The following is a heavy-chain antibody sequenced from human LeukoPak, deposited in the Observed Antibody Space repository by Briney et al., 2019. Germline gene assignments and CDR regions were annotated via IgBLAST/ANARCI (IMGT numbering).Heavy chain of an antibody. CDR3: ARDSEILDDSSGYYSPNFDY. CDR2: INPNSGGT. Sequence: ASVKVSCKASGYTFTGYYMYWVRQAPGQGLEWMGWINPNSGGTNYVQKFQGRVTMTRDTSISTAYMELSRLRSDDMAVYYCARDSEILDDSSGYYSPNFDYWGQGTLVTVSS. V-gene: IGHV1-2*02. CDR1: GYTFTGYY. D-gene: IGHD3-22*01. J-gene: IGHJ4*02.